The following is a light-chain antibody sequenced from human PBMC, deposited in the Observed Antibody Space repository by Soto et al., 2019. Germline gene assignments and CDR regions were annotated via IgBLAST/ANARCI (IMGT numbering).Light chain of an antibody. Sequence: QSVLTQPTSASGTPGQRVTISCSGSSSNIGSNYVYWYQQLPGTAPKLLIYRNNQRPSGVPDRFSGSKSGTSASLAISGLRSEDEADYYCAAWDDSLSGQVFGGVTKLTVL. CDR1: SSNIGSNY. CDR3: AAWDDSLSGQV. CDR2: RNN. V-gene: IGLV1-47*01. J-gene: IGLJ2*01.